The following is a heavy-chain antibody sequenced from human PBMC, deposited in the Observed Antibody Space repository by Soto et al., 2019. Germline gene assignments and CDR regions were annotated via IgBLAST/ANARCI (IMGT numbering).Heavy chain of an antibody. J-gene: IGHJ4*02. CDR1: GFTLSSYG. CDR2: IWYDGSNK. CDR3: ARDHPGIAVAATGTDY. D-gene: IGHD6-19*01. Sequence: SLRLSCEPSGFTLSSYGMHWVRQAPGKGLEWVAVIWYDGSNKYSADSVKGRFTISRDNSKNTLYLQMNSLRAEDTAVYYCARDHPGIAVAATGTDYWGQGT. V-gene: IGHV3-33*01.